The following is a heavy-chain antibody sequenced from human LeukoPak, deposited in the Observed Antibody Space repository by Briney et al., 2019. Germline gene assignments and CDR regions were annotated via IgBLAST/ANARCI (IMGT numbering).Heavy chain of an antibody. CDR3: ARQEQQLIYNWFDP. CDR2: IYHSGST. J-gene: IGHJ5*02. V-gene: IGHV4-39*07. CDR1: GGSISSGTYY. Sequence: PSETLSLTCTISGGSISSGTYYWGWIRQPPGKGLEWIGSIYHSGSTYYNPSLKSRVTISVDTSKNQFSLRLTSVTAADTAVYYCARQEQQLIYNWFDPWGQGTLVTVSS. D-gene: IGHD6-13*01.